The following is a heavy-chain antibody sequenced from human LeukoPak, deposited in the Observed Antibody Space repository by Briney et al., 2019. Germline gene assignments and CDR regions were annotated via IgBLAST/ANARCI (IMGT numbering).Heavy chain of an antibody. J-gene: IGHJ4*02. CDR2: ISPSGGST. CDR1: GYTFTSDY. CDR3: AREPGAAVAGTVGLDY. V-gene: IGHV1-46*01. D-gene: IGHD6-19*01. Sequence: ASVKVSCKASGYTFTSDYMHWVRQAPGQGLEWMGIISPSGGSTSYAQKFQGRVTMTRDMSTSTVYMELSSLRSDDTAVYYCAREPGAAVAGTVGLDYWGQGTLVTVSS.